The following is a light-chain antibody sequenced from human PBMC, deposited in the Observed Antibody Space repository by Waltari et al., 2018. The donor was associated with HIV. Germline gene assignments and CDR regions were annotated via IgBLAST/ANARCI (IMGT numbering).Light chain of an antibody. CDR1: SSNIGDHY. Sequence: QSVLAQPPAASGTPGQRVPISCSGSSSNIGDHYVSWYQQIPGTTPKLLTYRDNRLPSGAPAPFAGSTSGTSASLAISGLRSEDEAIYCCATWDDRLSGVLFGGGTKLTVL. CDR2: RDN. J-gene: IGLJ2*01. V-gene: IGLV1-47*01. CDR3: ATWDDRLSGVL.